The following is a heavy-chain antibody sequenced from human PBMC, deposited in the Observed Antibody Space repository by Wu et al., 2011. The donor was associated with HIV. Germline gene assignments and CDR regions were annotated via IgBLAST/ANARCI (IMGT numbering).Heavy chain of an antibody. CDR3: ARESPYVA. CDR2: INPDTGGT. J-gene: IGHJ5*02. D-gene: IGHD2-8*01. CDR1: GYTFTAYY. Sequence: QVQLVQSGAEVKKPGASMKVSCKASGYTFTAYYIHWVRQAPGQGLEWMGWINPDTGGTKYAQKLQGRVTMTRDTSISTAYMELSRLISDDTAIYYCARESPYVAWGQGILVTVSS. V-gene: IGHV1-2*02.